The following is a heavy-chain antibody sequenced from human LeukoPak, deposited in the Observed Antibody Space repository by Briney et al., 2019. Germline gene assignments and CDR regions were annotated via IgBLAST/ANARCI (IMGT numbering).Heavy chain of an antibody. D-gene: IGHD3-10*01. CDR1: GYTLTELS. Sequence: ASVKVSCKVSGYTLTELSMHWVRQAPGKGLEWMGGFDPEDGETIYAQKFQGRVTMTEDTSTDTAYMELSSLRSEDTAVYYCATGYSSITMVRGVWDYYMDVWGKGTTVTISS. CDR3: ATGYSSITMVRGVWDYYMDV. V-gene: IGHV1-24*01. CDR2: FDPEDGET. J-gene: IGHJ6*03.